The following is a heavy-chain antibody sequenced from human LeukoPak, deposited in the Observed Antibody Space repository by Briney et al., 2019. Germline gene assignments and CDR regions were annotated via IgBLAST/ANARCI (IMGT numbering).Heavy chain of an antibody. CDR3: ARTRASWYSSTTSYYMDV. V-gene: IGHV4-38-2*02. CDR1: GYSINSGYY. D-gene: IGHD6-13*01. Sequence: TSETLSLTCTVSGYSINSGYYWGWIRQPPGKGLEWIGSIYHSGSTNYNPSLKSPFAISVDTSKNQFSLRLSPVTAADTAVYYCARTRASWYSSTTSYYMDVWGKGTTVTISS. J-gene: IGHJ6*03. CDR2: IYHSGST.